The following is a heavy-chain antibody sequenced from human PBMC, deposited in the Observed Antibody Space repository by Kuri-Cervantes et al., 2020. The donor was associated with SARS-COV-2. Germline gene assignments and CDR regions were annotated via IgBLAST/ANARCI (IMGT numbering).Heavy chain of an antibody. J-gene: IGHJ5*02. CDR1: GFTFSDYY. Sequence: GGSLRLSCAASGFTFSDYYMTWIRQAPGKGLEWVSYISSSGSTIYYADSVKGRFTISRDNARNSLYLQMNSLRAEDTAVYYCARIAGDPWVSNWFDPWGQGTQVTVSS. CDR3: ARIAGDPWVSNWFDP. D-gene: IGHD7-27*01. V-gene: IGHV3-11*04. CDR2: ISSSGSTI.